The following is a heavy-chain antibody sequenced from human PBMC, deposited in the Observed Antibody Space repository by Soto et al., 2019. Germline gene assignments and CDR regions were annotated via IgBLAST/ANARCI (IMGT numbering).Heavy chain of an antibody. CDR1: GGSFSGYY. J-gene: IGHJ5*02. V-gene: IGHV4-34*01. CDR2: INHSGST. D-gene: IGHD1-26*01. CDR3: ARGPVCIGGSSPVRWRDWFDP. Sequence: SETLSLTCAVYGGSFSGYYWSWIRQPPGKGLEWIGEINHSGSTNYNPSLKSRVTISVDTSKNQFSLKLSSVTAADTAVYYCARGPVCIGGSSPVRWRDWFDPWGQGTLVTVSS.